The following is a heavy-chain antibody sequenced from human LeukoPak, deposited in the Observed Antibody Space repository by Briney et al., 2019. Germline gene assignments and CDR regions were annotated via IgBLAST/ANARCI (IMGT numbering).Heavy chain of an antibody. CDR2: ISSSSSTI. J-gene: IGHJ6*02. CDR3: ARIIGGRHYYYGMDV. CDR1: GFTFSSYS. V-gene: IGHV3-48*02. D-gene: IGHD2/OR15-2a*01. Sequence: PGGSLRLSCAASGFTFSSYSMNWVRQAPGKGLEWVSYISSSSSTIYYADSVKGRFTISRDNAKNSLYLQMNSLRDEDTAVYYCARIIGGRHYYYGMDVWGQGTTVTVSS.